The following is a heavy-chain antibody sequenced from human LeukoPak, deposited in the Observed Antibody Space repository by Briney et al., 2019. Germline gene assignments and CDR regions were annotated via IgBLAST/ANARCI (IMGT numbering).Heavy chain of an antibody. CDR2: IYTSGST. CDR3: ARDRGDGYNYDY. D-gene: IGHD5-24*01. J-gene: IGHJ4*02. CDR1: SGSISSGSYY. Sequence: SQTLSLTCTVSSGSISSGSYYWSWIRQPAGKGLEWIGRIYTSGSTNYNPSLKSRVTISVDTSKNQFSLKLSSVTAADTAVYYCARDRGDGYNYDYWGQGTLVTVSS. V-gene: IGHV4-61*02.